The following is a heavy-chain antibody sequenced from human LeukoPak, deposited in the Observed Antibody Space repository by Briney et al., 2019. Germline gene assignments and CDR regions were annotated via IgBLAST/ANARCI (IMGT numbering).Heavy chain of an antibody. J-gene: IGHJ4*02. D-gene: IGHD3-22*01. V-gene: IGHV4-59*08. CDR1: GGSISSYY. CDR3: ASPSYYYDSSGYYSRVFDY. Sequence: SETLSLTCTVSGGSISSYYWSWIRQPPGKGLEWIGYIYYSGSTNYNPSLKSRVTISVDTSKNQFSLKLSSVTAADTAVYYCASPSYYYDSSGYYSRVFDYWGQGTLVTVSS. CDR2: IYYSGST.